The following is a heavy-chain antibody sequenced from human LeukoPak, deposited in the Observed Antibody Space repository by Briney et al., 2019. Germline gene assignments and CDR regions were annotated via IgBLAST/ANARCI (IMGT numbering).Heavy chain of an antibody. CDR3: ARDSPIAAAWGTLGY. J-gene: IGHJ4*02. V-gene: IGHV1-18*04. D-gene: IGHD6-13*01. CDR2: ISAYNGNT. Sequence: ASVKVSCKASGYTFTGYYMHWVRQAPGQGLEWMGWISAYNGNTNYAQKLQGRVTMTTDTSTSTAYMELRSLRSDDTAVYYCARDSPIAAAWGTLGYWGQGTLVTVSS. CDR1: GYTFTGYY.